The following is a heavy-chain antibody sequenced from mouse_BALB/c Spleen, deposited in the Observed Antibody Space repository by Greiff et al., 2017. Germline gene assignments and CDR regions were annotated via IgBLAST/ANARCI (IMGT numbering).Heavy chain of an antibody. D-gene: IGHD2-10*02. CDR2: ISSGGSYT. Sequence: EVKLVESGGDLVKPGGSLKLSCAASGFTFSSYGMSWVRQTPDKRLEWVATISSGGSYTYYPDSVKGRFIISRDHAKNTLYLQMSSLKSEDTAMYYCARHQYSTANWYLDVWGEGTTVTVSS. CDR3: ARHQYSTANWYLDV. V-gene: IGHV5-6*02. J-gene: IGHJ1*01. CDR1: GFTFSSYG.